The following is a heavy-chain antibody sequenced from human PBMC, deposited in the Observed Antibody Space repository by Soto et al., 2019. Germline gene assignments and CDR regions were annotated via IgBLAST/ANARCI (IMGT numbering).Heavy chain of an antibody. CDR1: GGSITSYY. Sequence: SETLSLTCTVSGGSITSYYWSWVRQPPGKGPEWIGCVYHSGFTSYNPSLESRVTMSLDTSKNQFSLKLNSVTAADTAVYYCARGRGGYFNLWGRGTLVPVSS. V-gene: IGHV4-59*01. J-gene: IGHJ2*01. CDR2: VYHSGFT. CDR3: ARGRGGYFNL.